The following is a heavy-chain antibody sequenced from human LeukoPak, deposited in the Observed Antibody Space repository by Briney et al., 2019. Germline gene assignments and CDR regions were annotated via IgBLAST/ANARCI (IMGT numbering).Heavy chain of an antibody. V-gene: IGHV3-9*01. CDR3: AKDMGYYDSSGYSALFDY. Sequence: GGSLRLSCAASGFTFDDYAMRWVRQAPGKGLEWVSGISWNSGSIGYADSVKGRFTISRDNAKNPLYLQMNSLRAEDTALYYCAKDMGYYDSSGYSALFDYWGQGTLVTVSS. CDR1: GFTFDDYA. J-gene: IGHJ4*02. CDR2: ISWNSGSI. D-gene: IGHD3-22*01.